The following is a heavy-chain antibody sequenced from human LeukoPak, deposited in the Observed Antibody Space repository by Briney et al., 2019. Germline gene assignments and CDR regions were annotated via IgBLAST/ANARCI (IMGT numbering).Heavy chain of an antibody. CDR1: GGSISSGGYY. V-gene: IGHV4-61*08. CDR2: IHHSGST. J-gene: IGHJ4*02. CDR3: ARLTTATGVDY. Sequence: PSQTLSLTCTVSGGSISSGGYYWSWIRQPPGKGLEWIGYIHHSGSTNYNPSLKSRVTISVDTSKNQFSLKLSSVTAADTAVYYCARLTTATGVDYWGQGTLVTVSS. D-gene: IGHD1-1*01.